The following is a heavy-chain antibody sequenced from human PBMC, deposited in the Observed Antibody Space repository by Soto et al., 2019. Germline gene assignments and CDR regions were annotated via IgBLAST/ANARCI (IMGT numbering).Heavy chain of an antibody. CDR1: GYTFTSYG. D-gene: IGHD2-21*02. CDR2: ISAYYGNT. J-gene: IGHJ4*02. V-gene: IGHV1-18*04. CDR3: ARGDCGGNCYSPTHDY. Sequence: ASVKVSCKVSGYTFTSYGISWVRQAPGQGLEWMGWISAYYGNTNYAQKLRCRVTMTTDTSTSTAYMELRSLRSDDTAVYYCARGDCGGNCYSPTHDYSGQGTMVTVSS.